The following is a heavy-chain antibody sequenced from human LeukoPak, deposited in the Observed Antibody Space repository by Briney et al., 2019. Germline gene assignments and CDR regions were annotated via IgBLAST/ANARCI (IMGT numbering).Heavy chain of an antibody. V-gene: IGHV1-2*02. D-gene: IGHD5-12*01. CDR1: GYTFTSYY. CDR3: AREYSASEH. J-gene: IGHJ1*01. CDR2: IDPYTGNT. Sequence: ASVKVSCKASGYTFTSYYLHWVRQAPGQGLEWMAWIDPYTGNTHYAQKFQGRITVTRDTSISTTYMELSWLTSDDTALYCCAREYSASEHWGQGTLVTVSS.